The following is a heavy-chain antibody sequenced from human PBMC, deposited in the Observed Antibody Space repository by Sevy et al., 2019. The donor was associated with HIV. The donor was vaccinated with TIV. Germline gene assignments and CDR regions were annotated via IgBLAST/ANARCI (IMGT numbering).Heavy chain of an antibody. CDR3: ARSNQVAGRSNWFDP. Sequence: ASVKVSCKASGYTFTTYGITWVRQAPGQGLEWMGWISTYNSMINYAQKFQGRVTMTTDTSTSTAYMELRSLRSDDTAVYYCARSNQVAGRSNWFDPWGQGTLVTVSS. D-gene: IGHD6-19*01. CDR2: ISTYNSMI. J-gene: IGHJ5*02. V-gene: IGHV1-18*01. CDR1: GYTFTTYG.